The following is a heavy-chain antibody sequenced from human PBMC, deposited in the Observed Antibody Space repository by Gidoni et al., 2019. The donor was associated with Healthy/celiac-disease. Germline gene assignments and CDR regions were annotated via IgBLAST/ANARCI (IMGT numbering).Heavy chain of an antibody. CDR2: IIPIVGIA. D-gene: IGHD2-2*02. Sequence: QVQLVQSGAEVKKPGSSVKVSCKASGGTFSSYAISWVRQAPGQGLEWMGRIIPIVGIANYAQKFQGRVTITADKSTSTAYMELSSLRSEDTAVYYCARGSSTSCYTGPFMDVWGQGTTVPVSS. CDR1: GGTFSSYA. J-gene: IGHJ6*02. V-gene: IGHV1-69*09. CDR3: ARGSSTSCYTGPFMDV.